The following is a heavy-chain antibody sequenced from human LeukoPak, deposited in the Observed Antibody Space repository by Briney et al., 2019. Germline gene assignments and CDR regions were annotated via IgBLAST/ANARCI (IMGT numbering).Heavy chain of an antibody. J-gene: IGHJ3*02. CDR1: GGSISSYY. CDR2: IYYSGST. D-gene: IGHD3-10*01. CDR3: ARAAPGDDAFDI. V-gene: IGHV4-59*12. Sequence: SETLSLTCTVSGGSISSYYWSWIRQPPGKGLEWIGYIYYSGSTNYNPSLKSRVTMSVDTSKNQFSLKLSSVTAADTAVYYCARAAPGDDAFDIWGQGTMVTVSS.